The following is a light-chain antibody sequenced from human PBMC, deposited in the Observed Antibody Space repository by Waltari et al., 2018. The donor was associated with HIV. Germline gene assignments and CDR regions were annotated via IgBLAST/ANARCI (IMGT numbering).Light chain of an antibody. CDR1: SSNIGAGFD. J-gene: IGLJ2*01. CDR2: GNN. V-gene: IGLV1-40*01. Sequence: QSVLTQPPSVSGAPGQRVTISCTGSSSNIGAGFDVHWYQQLPGTAPKLLLYGNNNRPSGVPDRCSGSKSGTSASLAITGLQAEDDADYYCQSYDTSLSGPVFGGGTKLTVL. CDR3: QSYDTSLSGPV.